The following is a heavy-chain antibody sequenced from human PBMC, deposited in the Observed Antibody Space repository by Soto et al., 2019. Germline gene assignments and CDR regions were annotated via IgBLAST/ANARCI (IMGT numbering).Heavy chain of an antibody. Sequence: GGSLRLSCAASGFAFTNYGIHLVRQAPGKGLEWVADISNDGSKKFYGDSVKGRFTISRDNSENTVYLQMTSLRPDDTAVFYCARDVAMPTALGLGYWGEGTPVTVSP. CDR1: GFAFTNYG. CDR3: ARDVAMPTALGLGY. V-gene: IGHV3-30*03. D-gene: IGHD5-18*01. J-gene: IGHJ4*02. CDR2: ISNDGSKK.